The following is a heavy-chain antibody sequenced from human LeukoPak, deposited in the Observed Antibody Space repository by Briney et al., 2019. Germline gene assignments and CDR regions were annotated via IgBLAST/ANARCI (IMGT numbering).Heavy chain of an antibody. CDR3: ARDRIIGAAGSVRYYYYMDV. D-gene: IGHD6-13*01. CDR2: INPNSGGT. J-gene: IGHJ6*03. Sequence: EASVKVSCKASGYTFTGYYMHWVRQAPGQGLEWMGWINPNSGGTNYAQKFQGRVTVTRDTSISTAYMELSRLRSDDTAVYYCARDRIIGAAGSVRYYYYMDVWGKGTTVTVSS. V-gene: IGHV1-2*02. CDR1: GYTFTGYY.